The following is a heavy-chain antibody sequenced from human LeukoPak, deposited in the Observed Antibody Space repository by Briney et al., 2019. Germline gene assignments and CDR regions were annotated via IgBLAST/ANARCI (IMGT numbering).Heavy chain of an antibody. CDR3: ARRATSGNYQMLHFDS. CDR2: VHDTGDT. CDR1: GTSITGTY. Sequence: PSETLSLTCTVSGTSITGTYWSWIRQPPGRGLESVGYVHDTGDTNYNPSLKSRVTMSLDTSKNQFSLTLSSVTAADTAIYYCARRATSGNYQMLHFDSWGQGILVTVSS. D-gene: IGHD1-7*01. V-gene: IGHV4-59*08. J-gene: IGHJ4*02.